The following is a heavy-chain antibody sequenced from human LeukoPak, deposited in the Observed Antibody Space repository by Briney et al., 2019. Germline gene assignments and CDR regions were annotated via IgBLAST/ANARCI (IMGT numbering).Heavy chain of an antibody. J-gene: IGHJ5*02. CDR2: IRSKANSYAT. CDR3: TRRPAPDYDEGWFDP. CDR1: GFTFSGSA. Sequence: GGSLKLSCAASGFTFSGSAMHWVRQASGKGLEWVGRIRSKANSYATAYAASVKGRFTISRDDSKITAYLQMNSLKTEDTAVYYCTRRPAPDYDEGWFDPWGQGTLVTVSS. V-gene: IGHV3-73*01. D-gene: IGHD4-17*01.